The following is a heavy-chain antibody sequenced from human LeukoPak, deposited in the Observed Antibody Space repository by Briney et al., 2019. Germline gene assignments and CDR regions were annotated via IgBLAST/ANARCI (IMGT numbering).Heavy chain of an antibody. CDR3: ARERAPYYYGSGSYGLDY. CDR2: IYYSGST. D-gene: IGHD3-10*01. CDR1: GGSISSYY. V-gene: IGHV4-59*12. Sequence: PSETLSLTCTVSGGSISSYYWSWIRQPPGKGLEWIGYIYYSGSTNYNPSLKSRVTISVDTSKNQFSLKLSSVTAADTAVYYCARERAPYYYGSGSYGLDYWGQGTLVTVSS. J-gene: IGHJ4*02.